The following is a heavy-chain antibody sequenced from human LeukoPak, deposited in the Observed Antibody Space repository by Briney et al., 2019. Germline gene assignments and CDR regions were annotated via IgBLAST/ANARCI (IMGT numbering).Heavy chain of an antibody. CDR2: ISSSGSTI. V-gene: IGHV3-11*01. CDR3: AKTSRVAGTGVFDY. J-gene: IGHJ4*02. CDR1: GFTFSDYY. D-gene: IGHD6-19*01. Sequence: PGGSLRLSCAASGFTFSDYYMSWIRQAPGKGLEWVSYISSSGSTIYYADSVKGRFTISRDNAKNSLYLQMNGLRAEDTAVYYCAKTSRVAGTGVFDYWGQGTLVTVSS.